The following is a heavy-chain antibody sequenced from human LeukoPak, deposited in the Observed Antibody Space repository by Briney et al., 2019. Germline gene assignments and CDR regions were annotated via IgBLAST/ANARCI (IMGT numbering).Heavy chain of an antibody. V-gene: IGHV4-34*01. CDR3: ARGHGIAVAGTTDYYGMDV. J-gene: IGHJ6*02. D-gene: IGHD6-19*01. CDR1: GGSFSGYY. CDR2: INHSGST. Sequence: SETLSLTCAVYGGSFSGYYWSWIRQPPGKGLEWIGEINHSGSTNYNPSPKSRVTISVDTSKNQFSLKLSSVTAADTAVYYCARGHGIAVAGTTDYYGMDVWGQGTTVTVSS.